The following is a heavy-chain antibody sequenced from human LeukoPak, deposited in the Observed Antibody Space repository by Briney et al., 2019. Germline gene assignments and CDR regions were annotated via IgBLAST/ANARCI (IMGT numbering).Heavy chain of an antibody. Sequence: GGSLRLSCAASGFTFSSYWMSWVRQAPGKGLEWVANIKQDGSEKYYADSVKGRFTISRDNAKNSLYLQMNSLRAEDTAVYYCARDYFYSSSWYFIWGQGTLVTVSS. D-gene: IGHD6-13*01. V-gene: IGHV3-7*01. CDR1: GFTFSSYW. J-gene: IGHJ4*02. CDR3: ARDYFYSSSWYFI. CDR2: IKQDGSEK.